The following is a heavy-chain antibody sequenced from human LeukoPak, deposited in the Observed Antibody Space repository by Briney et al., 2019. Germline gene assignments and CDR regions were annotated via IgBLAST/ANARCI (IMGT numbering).Heavy chain of an antibody. V-gene: IGHV1-46*01. CDR3: ARDFSLLNTQQNYDAFDI. J-gene: IGHJ3*02. CDR2: INPSGGST. CDR1: GYTFTSYY. Sequence: GASVKVSCKASGYTFTSYYMHWVRQAPGQGLEWMGIINPSGGSTSYAQKFQGRVTMTRDTSTSTVYMELSSLRYEDTAVYYCARDFSLLNTQQNYDAFDIWGQGTMVTVSS. D-gene: IGHD1-1*01.